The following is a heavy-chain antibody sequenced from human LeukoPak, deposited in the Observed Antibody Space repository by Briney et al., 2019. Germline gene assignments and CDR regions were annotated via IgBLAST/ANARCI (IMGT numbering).Heavy chain of an antibody. CDR2: IIPIFGTA. V-gene: IGHV1-69*05. CDR3: ARDRAYCSGGSCYRGGSYDP. D-gene: IGHD2-15*01. CDR1: GGTFSSYA. Sequence: GASVKVSCKASGGTFSSYAISWVRQAPGQGLEWMGRIIPIFGTANYAQKFQGRVTITTDESTSTAYMELSSLRSEDTAVYYCARDRAYCSGGSCYRGGSYDPWGQGTLVTVSS. J-gene: IGHJ5*02.